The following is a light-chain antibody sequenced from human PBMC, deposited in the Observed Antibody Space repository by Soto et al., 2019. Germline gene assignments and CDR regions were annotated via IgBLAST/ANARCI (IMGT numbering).Light chain of an antibody. CDR2: DDT. CDR3: GTWDSSLAAGV. J-gene: IGLJ2*01. Sequence: QSVLTQPPSVSAAPGQKVTISCSGSSSNIGNNYVSWYQHFPGTAPKLLIYDDTKRPSGIPDRFSASKSDTSATLGITGLQTGDEADYYCGTWDSSLAAGVIGGGTKVTVL. CDR1: SSNIGNNY. V-gene: IGLV1-51*01.